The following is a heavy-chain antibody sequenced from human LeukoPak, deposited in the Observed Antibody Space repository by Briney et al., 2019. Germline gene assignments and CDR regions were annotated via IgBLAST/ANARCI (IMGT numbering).Heavy chain of an antibody. CDR2: IYYSGST. Sequence: SETLSLTCTVSGGSISSSSYYWGWIRQPPGKGLEWIGSIYYSGSTYCNPSLKSRVTISVDTSKNQFSLKLSSVTAADTAVYYCARQAVVPAAPDAFDIWGQGTMVTVSS. J-gene: IGHJ3*02. D-gene: IGHD2-2*01. CDR1: GGSISSSSYY. CDR3: ARQAVVPAAPDAFDI. V-gene: IGHV4-39*01.